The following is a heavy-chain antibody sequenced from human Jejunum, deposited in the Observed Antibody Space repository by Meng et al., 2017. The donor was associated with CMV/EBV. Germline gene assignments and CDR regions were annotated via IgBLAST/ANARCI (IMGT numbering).Heavy chain of an antibody. D-gene: IGHD3-9*01. CDR1: FIDYY. CDR2: VNPNNGGG. Sequence: FIDYYLHWVRQAPGQGLEWMGRVNPNNGGGNYAQKFQGRVTMTRDKSISTVYMELSGLRFDDTGVYYCARVGHNILTGFYAHASYFDSWGQGTLVTVSS. J-gene: IGHJ4*02. CDR3: ARVGHNILTGFYAHASYFDS. V-gene: IGHV1-2*05.